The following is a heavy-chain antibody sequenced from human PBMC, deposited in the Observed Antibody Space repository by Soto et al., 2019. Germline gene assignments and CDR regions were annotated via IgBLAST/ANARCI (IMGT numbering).Heavy chain of an antibody. CDR3: AKRGGYAISFYDS. CDR1: GFNFGGYA. D-gene: IGHD3-16*01. Sequence: GGSLRLSCAGTGFNFGGYAMSWVRQAPGKGLEWVSTLSGDGSRAYYADSVRGRFTVSRDNSKSTLYLRTNSLRADDTAIYYCAKRGGYAISFYDSWGQGTLVTVSS. V-gene: IGHV3-23*01. CDR2: LSGDGSRA. J-gene: IGHJ4*02.